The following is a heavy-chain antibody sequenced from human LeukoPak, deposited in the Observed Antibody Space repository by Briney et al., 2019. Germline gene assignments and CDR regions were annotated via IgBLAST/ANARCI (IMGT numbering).Heavy chain of an antibody. J-gene: IGHJ4*02. V-gene: IGHV4-34*01. D-gene: IGHD1-26*01. CDR1: GGSFSGYY. CDR2: INHSGST. Sequence: SETLSLTCAVYGGSFSGYYWSWIRQPPGKGLEWIGEINHSGSTNYNPSLKSRVTISIDTSKNQFSLKLSSVTAADTAVYYCARGVNSGYFDYCGQGTLVTVSS. CDR3: ARGVNSGYFDY.